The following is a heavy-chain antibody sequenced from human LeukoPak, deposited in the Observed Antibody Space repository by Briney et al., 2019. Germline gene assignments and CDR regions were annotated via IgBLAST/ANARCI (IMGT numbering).Heavy chain of an antibody. J-gene: IGHJ4*02. V-gene: IGHV4-4*07. D-gene: IGHD3-16*01. CDR1: GGSISSYY. CDR2: IYTSGST. Sequence: SETLSLTCTVSGGSISSYYWSWIRQPAGKGLEWIGRIYTSGSTNYNPSLKSRVTMSVDTSKNQFSLKLSSVTAADTAVYYCARDKGNIPDVSFDYWGQGTLVTVSS. CDR3: ARDKGNIPDVSFDY.